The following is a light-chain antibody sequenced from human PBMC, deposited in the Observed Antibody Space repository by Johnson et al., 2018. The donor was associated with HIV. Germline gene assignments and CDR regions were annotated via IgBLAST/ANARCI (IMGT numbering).Light chain of an antibody. Sequence: QSVLTQPPSVSAAPGQKVTISCSGSSSKIGNNYVSWYQQLPGTAPKLLIYENNKRPSGIPDRFSGSKSGTSATLDITGIQTGDEADYSFATLDRSRTIGGVCGTGTNVTVL. CDR3: ATLDRSRTIGGV. J-gene: IGLJ1*01. V-gene: IGLV1-51*02. CDR1: SSKIGNNY. CDR2: ENN.